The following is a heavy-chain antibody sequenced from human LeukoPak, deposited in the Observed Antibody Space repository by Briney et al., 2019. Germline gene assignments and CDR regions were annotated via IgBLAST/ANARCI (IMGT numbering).Heavy chain of an antibody. CDR2: IKQDGSEK. CDR1: GFTFSSYA. CDR3: ARDWEHDY. D-gene: IGHD1/OR15-1a*01. Sequence: GGSLRLSCAASGFTFSSYAMSWVRQAPGKGLEWVANIKQDGSEKYYVDSVKGRFTISRDNAKNSLYLQMNSLRAEDTAVYYCARDWEHDYWGQGTLVTVSS. V-gene: IGHV3-7*01. J-gene: IGHJ4*02.